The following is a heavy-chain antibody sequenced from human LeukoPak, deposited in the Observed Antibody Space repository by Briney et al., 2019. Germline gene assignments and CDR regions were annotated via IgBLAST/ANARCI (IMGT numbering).Heavy chain of an antibody. CDR2: IYSGGST. Sequence: GGSLRLSCAASGFSVSRNYMTWVRQAPGEGLEWVSLIYSGGSTSYADSVKGRFTISRDYSKNTLYLQMNSLRAEDTAVYYCARKTDHQTGGDYWGQGTLVTVSS. CDR1: GFSVSRNY. J-gene: IGHJ4*02. CDR3: ARKTDHQTGGDY. V-gene: IGHV3-66*01. D-gene: IGHD1-1*01.